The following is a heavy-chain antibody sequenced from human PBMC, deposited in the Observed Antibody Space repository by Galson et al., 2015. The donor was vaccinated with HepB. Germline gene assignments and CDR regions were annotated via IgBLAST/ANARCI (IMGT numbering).Heavy chain of an antibody. CDR2: INPSGGST. J-gene: IGHJ4*02. CDR1: GSTFTSYY. D-gene: IGHD6-19*01. Sequence: SVKVSCKASGSTFTSYYMHWVRQAPGQGLEWMGIINPSGGSTSYAQKFQGRVTMTRDTSTSTVYMELSSLRSEDTAVYYCARARGGGDEMLAGVDYWDDGGQG. V-gene: IGHV1-46*01. CDR3: ARARGGGDEMLAGVDYWDD.